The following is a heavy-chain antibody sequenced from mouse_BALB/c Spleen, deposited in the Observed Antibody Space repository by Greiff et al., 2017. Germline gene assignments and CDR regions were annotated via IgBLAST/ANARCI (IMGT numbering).Heavy chain of an antibody. CDR3: ARENGNYYFDY. V-gene: IGHV5-6-3*01. CDR1: GFTFSSYG. CDR2: INSNGGST. Sequence: EVMLVESGGGLVQPGGSLKLSCAASGFTFSSYGMSWVRQTPDKRLELVATINSNGGSTYYPDSVKGRFTISRDNAKNTLYLQMSSLKSEDTAMYYCARENGNYYFDYWGQGTTRTVSS. J-gene: IGHJ2*01. D-gene: IGHD2-1*01.